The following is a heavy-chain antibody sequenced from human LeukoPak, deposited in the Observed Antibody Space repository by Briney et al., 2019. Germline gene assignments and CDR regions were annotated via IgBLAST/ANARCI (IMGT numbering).Heavy chain of an antibody. J-gene: IGHJ4*02. CDR3: ARDDYDGNSGLFDY. Sequence: ASVTVSFKASGYTFTIYKINWGRQAPGQGREWMGWINTYNSYTNYAQKFQGRVTITTDTSTSTAYMELRSLRPDDTAVYYCARDDYDGNSGLFDYWGQGTLVTVS. D-gene: IGHD4-23*01. V-gene: IGHV1-18*01. CDR1: GYTFTIYK. CDR2: INTYNSYT.